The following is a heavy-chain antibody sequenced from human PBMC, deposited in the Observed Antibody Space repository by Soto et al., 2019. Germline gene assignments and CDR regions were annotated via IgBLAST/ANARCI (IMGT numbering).Heavy chain of an antibody. Sequence: ASVKVSCKASGYTFTSYAMHWVRQAPGQRLEWMGWINAGNGNTKYSQKYQGRVTITRDTSASTAYMELSSLRSEDTAVYYCASSYYGSGKPKDYYYGMDVWGQGTTVTVS. CDR2: INAGNGNT. V-gene: IGHV1-3*01. CDR1: GYTFTSYA. D-gene: IGHD3-10*01. CDR3: ASSYYGSGKPKDYYYGMDV. J-gene: IGHJ6*02.